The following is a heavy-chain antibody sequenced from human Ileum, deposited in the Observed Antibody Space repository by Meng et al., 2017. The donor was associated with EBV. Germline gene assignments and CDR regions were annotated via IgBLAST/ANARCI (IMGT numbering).Heavy chain of an antibody. V-gene: IGHV2-5*02. CDR1: GSSLSTSGLG. D-gene: IGHD5-24*01. CDR3: AHSDPLEMATCFDY. CDR2: IYWDDDK. Sequence: QIPLKDSCPTLVKPTQTLPLTGTFSGSSLSTSGLGVGWIRQPPGKALEWLALIYWDDDKRYSPSLKSRLTITKDTSKNQVVLTMTNMDPVDTATYYCAHSDPLEMATCFDYWGQGTLVTVSS. J-gene: IGHJ4*02.